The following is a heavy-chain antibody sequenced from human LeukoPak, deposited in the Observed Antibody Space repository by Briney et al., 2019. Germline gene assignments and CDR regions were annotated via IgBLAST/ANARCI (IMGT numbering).Heavy chain of an antibody. CDR3: ARARATVVRPNRGWFDP. D-gene: IGHD4-23*01. CDR1: GGSFSGYY. J-gene: IGHJ5*02. CDR2: INHSGST. Sequence: KPSETLSLTCAVYGGSFSGYYWSWIRQPPGKGLEWIGEINHSGSTNYNPSLKSRVTISVDTSKNQFSLKLSSVTAADTAVYYCARARATVVRPNRGWFDPWGQGTLVTVSS. V-gene: IGHV4-34*01.